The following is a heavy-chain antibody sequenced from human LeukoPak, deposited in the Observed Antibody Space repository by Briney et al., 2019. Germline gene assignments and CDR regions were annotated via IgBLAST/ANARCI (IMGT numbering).Heavy chain of an antibody. CDR2: INHSGST. D-gene: IGHD4/OR15-4a*01. CDR3: AREGRMSMGIEY. V-gene: IGHV4-34*01. CDR1: GGSFSGYY. J-gene: IGHJ4*02. Sequence: SETLSLTCAVYGGSFSGYYWSWIRQPPGKGLEWIGEINHSGSTNYNPSLKSRVTMSVDTSKNHFSLKLSSVTAADTAVYFCAREGRMSMGIEYWGQGTLVTASS.